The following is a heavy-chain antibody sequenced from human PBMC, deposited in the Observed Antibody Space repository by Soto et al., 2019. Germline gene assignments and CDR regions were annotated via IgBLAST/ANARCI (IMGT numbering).Heavy chain of an antibody. CDR2: IYYSGST. CDR1: GGSISSGDYY. D-gene: IGHD3-16*01. J-gene: IGHJ5*02. V-gene: IGHV4-30-4*01. CDR3: ATEGVRGFGGANWFDP. Sequence: PSETLSLTCTVSGGSISSGDYYWSWIRQPPGKGLEWIGYIYYSGSTYYNPSLKSRVTISVDTSKNQFSLKLSSVTAADTAVYYCATEGVRGFGGANWFDPWGQGTLVTVSS.